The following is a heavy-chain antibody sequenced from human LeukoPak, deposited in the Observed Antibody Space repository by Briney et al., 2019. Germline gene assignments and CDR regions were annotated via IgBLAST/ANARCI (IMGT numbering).Heavy chain of an antibody. J-gene: IGHJ6*02. V-gene: IGHV4-31*03. CDR2: MYYSGST. CDR1: GGSISSGGYY. CDR3: ARSIFGYYGLDV. D-gene: IGHD3-3*02. Sequence: SQTLSLTCTVSGGSISSGGYYWRWIRQPPGKGLEWIGYMYYSGSTYFNPSLKSRVTISVDTSKNLFSLKLSSVTAADTAVYYCARSIFGYYGLDVWGQGTTVTVSS.